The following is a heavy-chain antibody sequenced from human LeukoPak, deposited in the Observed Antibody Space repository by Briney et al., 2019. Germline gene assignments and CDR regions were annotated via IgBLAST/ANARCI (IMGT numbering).Heavy chain of an antibody. V-gene: IGHV3-33*01. CDR2: IWYDGSQK. CDR1: GFIFSNYG. D-gene: IGHD3-10*01. Sequence: GGSLRLSCAPSGFIFSNYGIHWVSQAPGKGLEWVAVIWYDGSQKYYADSVKGRFTISRDNSKNTVFLQMNSLRAEDTAVYYCARYGSGKNFDYWGQGTPVTVSS. J-gene: IGHJ4*02. CDR3: ARYGSGKNFDY.